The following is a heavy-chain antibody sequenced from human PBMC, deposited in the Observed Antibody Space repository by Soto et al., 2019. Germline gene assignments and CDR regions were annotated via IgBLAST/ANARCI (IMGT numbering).Heavy chain of an antibody. CDR1: GGSISSSSYY. D-gene: IGHD5-12*01. J-gene: IGHJ4*02. Sequence: SETLSLTCTVSGGSISSSSYYWGWIRQPPGKGLEWIGSIYYSGSTYYNPSLKSRVTISVDTSKNQFSLKLSLVTAAGTAVYYCARHVRGYSGYDPIGVWYFDYWGQGTLVTVSS. CDR2: IYYSGST. CDR3: ARHVRGYSGYDPIGVWYFDY. V-gene: IGHV4-39*01.